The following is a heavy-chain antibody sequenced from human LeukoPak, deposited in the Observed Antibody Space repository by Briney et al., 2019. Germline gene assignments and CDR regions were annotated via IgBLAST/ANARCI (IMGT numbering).Heavy chain of an antibody. V-gene: IGHV3-30*02. CDR2: IQYDGSDK. CDR3: ARELGQNRLNGLDP. J-gene: IGHJ5*02. CDR1: GFTFSHYG. Sequence: GGSLRLSCAASGFTFSHYGMHWVRQAPGKGLEWVAFIQYDGSDKYYADSVKGRFTISRDNSKNTLYLQMNSLRVEETALYSSARELGQNRLNGLDPRGQGTVVTVSS. D-gene: IGHD7-27*01.